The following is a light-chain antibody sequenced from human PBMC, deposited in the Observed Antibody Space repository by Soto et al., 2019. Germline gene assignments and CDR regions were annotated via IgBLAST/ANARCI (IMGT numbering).Light chain of an antibody. V-gene: IGKV3-20*01. Sequence: EIVLPQSPDTLSLSPGERATLSFSSSQSVSSSYLAWYQQKPGQAPRLLIYGASSRATGIPDRFSGSGSGTDFTLTISRLEPEDFAVYYCQQYGSSPSWTFGQGTKVDIK. CDR1: QSVSSSY. J-gene: IGKJ1*01. CDR2: GAS. CDR3: QQYGSSPSWT.